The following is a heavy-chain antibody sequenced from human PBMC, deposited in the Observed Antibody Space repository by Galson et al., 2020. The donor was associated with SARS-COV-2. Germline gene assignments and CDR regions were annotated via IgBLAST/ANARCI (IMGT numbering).Heavy chain of an antibody. CDR3: AGSHRNFCYYFDN. V-gene: IGHV3-11*03. Sequence: KIGDSLQISCPDPGIILSHYYMAWIRKDPGTGLECISYISPSSDYTNYADSVRGRFTISRDNTKTSLFLHMDSLRAEDTAVYYCAGSHRNFCYYFDNWGQGALVTVSS. J-gene: IGHJ4*02. CDR1: GIILSHYY. CDR2: ISPSSDYT. D-gene: IGHD1-7*01.